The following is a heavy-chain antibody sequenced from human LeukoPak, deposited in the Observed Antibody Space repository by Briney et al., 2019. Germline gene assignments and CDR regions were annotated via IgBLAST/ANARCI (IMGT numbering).Heavy chain of an antibody. J-gene: IGHJ4*02. Sequence: GGSLRLSCAASGFTFSSYTMNWVRQAPGKGLEWVSIISSGSSYIHYADSVKGRFTISRDNSKNTLYLQMGSLRAEDMAVYYCARGYYGSGSYYNFDYWGQGTLVTVSS. CDR3: ARGYYGSGSYYNFDY. CDR1: GFTFSSYT. D-gene: IGHD3-10*01. V-gene: IGHV3-21*01. CDR2: ISSGSSYI.